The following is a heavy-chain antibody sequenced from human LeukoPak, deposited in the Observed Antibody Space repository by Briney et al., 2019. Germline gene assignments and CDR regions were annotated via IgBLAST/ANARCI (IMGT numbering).Heavy chain of an antibody. J-gene: IGHJ4*02. CDR2: ISAYNGNT. Sequence: ASVEVSCKASGYTFTSYGISWVRQAPGQGLEWMGWISAYNGNTNYAQKLQGRVTMTTDTSTSTAYMELRSLRSDDTAVYYCARAIELYSSSWPDYWGQGTLVTVSS. V-gene: IGHV1-18*01. CDR1: GYTFTSYG. D-gene: IGHD6-13*01. CDR3: ARAIELYSSSWPDY.